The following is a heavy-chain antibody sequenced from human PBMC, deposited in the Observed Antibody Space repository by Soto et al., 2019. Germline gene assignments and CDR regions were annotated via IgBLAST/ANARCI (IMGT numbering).Heavy chain of an antibody. D-gene: IGHD6-13*01. V-gene: IGHV1-18*01. CDR1: GYTFTSYG. Sequence: QVQLVQSGAEVKKPGASVKVSCKASGYTFTSYGISWVRQAPGQGLEWMGWISAYNGNTNYAQKLQGRVTMTTDTSPSTAYMGLRGLRSDDTAGYYCPGHDSSWASCFDPWGQGTLVTVSS. CDR2: ISAYNGNT. J-gene: IGHJ5*02. CDR3: PGHDSSWASCFDP.